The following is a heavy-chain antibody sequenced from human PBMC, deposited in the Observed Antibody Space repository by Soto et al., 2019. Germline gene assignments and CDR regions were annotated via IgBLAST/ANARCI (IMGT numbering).Heavy chain of an antibody. J-gene: IGHJ4*02. V-gene: IGHV3-30*18. CDR1: RFSFRYYG. CDR2: ISYDGSDE. Sequence: QVQLVESGGGVVQPGRSLRLCYAASRFSFRYYGMHWVRQAPGKGLEWVALISYDGSDEYYADSVKGRFTISRDNSNNTLYLQMNSPKSEDTAVYYCAKDRRDYGGNIFDYWGQGTVVTVSS. D-gene: IGHD4-17*01. CDR3: AKDRRDYGGNIFDY.